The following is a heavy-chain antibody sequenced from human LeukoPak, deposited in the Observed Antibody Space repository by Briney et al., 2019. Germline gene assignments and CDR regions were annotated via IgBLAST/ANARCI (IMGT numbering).Heavy chain of an antibody. CDR2: IYHSGST. J-gene: IGHJ6*03. V-gene: IGHV4-4*02. CDR3: ARLGYCSSTSCFKDYYYMDV. D-gene: IGHD2-2*01. CDR1: GGSISSSNW. Sequence: SETLSLTCAVSGGSISSSNWWSWVRQPPGKGLEWIGEIYHSGSTNYNPSLKSRVTISVDKSKNQFSLKLSSVTAADTAVYYCARLGYCSSTSCFKDYYYMDVWGKGTTVTVSS.